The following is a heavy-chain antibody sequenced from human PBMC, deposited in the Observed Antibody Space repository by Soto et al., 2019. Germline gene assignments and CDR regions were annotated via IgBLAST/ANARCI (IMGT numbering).Heavy chain of an antibody. Sequence: EVQLVESGGGLVQPGRSLRLSCAASGFTFDDYAMHWVRQAPGKGLEWVSGISWNSGSIGYADSVKGRFTTSRDNAKNSLYLQMNSLRAEDTALYYCAKGARGYCSGGSCYSMDYWGQGTLVTVSS. CDR1: GFTFDDYA. CDR2: ISWNSGSI. V-gene: IGHV3-9*01. J-gene: IGHJ4*02. D-gene: IGHD2-15*01. CDR3: AKGARGYCSGGSCYSMDY.